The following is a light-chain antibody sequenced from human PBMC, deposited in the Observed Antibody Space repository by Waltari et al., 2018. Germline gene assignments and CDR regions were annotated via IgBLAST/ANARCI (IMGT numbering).Light chain of an antibody. V-gene: IGKV1-5*01. J-gene: IGKJ2*01. Sequence: DIQMIQSPSTLSASVGDRVTITCRASLNITRWVAWYQQKPGKAPTLLMYDVSTLESGVPSRFSGRGSGTEFTLTISSLQPDDFAVYYCQQFDNLVYTFGQGTKLEIK. CDR3: QQFDNLVYT. CDR1: LNITRW. CDR2: DVS.